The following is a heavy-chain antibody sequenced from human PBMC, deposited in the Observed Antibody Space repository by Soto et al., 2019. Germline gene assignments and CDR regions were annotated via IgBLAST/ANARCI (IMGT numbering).Heavy chain of an antibody. Sequence: QVQLVQSGAEVKKPGASVKVSCKASGYTFTSYGISWVRQAPGQGLEWMGWISAYNGNTNYAQKLQGRVTMTTDTSTSTAYMELRSLRSGGTAVYYCAGDHRLTCGGVRREYGMDVWGQGTTVTVSS. V-gene: IGHV1-18*01. CDR2: ISAYNGNT. D-gene: IGHD3-16*01. CDR1: GYTFTSYG. J-gene: IGHJ6*02. CDR3: AGDHRLTCGGVRREYGMDV.